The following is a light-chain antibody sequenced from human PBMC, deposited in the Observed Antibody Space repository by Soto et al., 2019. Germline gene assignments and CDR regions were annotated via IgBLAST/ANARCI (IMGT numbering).Light chain of an antibody. V-gene: IGKV3-20*01. J-gene: IGKJ2*01. CDR2: GAS. CDR3: QRYGSSRV. Sequence: EIVLTQSPGTLSLSPGERATLSCRASQSVSSSYLAWYQQKPGQAPRLLIYGASSRATGIPDRFSGSGAGTDSTLTISRLEAEDFVLYYCQRYGSSRVFGPGTKLEIK. CDR1: QSVSSSY.